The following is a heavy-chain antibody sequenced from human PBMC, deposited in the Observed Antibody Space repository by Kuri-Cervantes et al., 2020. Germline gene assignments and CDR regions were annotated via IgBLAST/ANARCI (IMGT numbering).Heavy chain of an antibody. CDR2: IGAYNGNT. Sequence: ASVKVSCKASGYTFTSYGISWVRQAPGQGLEWMGWIGAYNGNTNYAQKLQGRVTMTTDTSTSTAYMELRSLRSDDTAVYYCARDLSYGDYEPTGDYWGQGTLVTVSS. J-gene: IGHJ4*02. CDR3: ARDLSYGDYEPTGDY. CDR1: GYTFTSYG. D-gene: IGHD4-17*01. V-gene: IGHV1-18*01.